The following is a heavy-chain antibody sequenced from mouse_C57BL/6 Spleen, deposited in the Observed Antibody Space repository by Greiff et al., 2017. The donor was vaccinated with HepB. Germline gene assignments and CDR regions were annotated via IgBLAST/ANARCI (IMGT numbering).Heavy chain of an antibody. CDR1: GFTFSSYT. Sequence: EVQGVESGGGLVKPGGSLKLSCAASGFTFSSYTMSWVRQTPEKRLEWVATISGGGGNTYYPDSVKGRFTISRDNAKNTLYLQMSSLWYEDTALYYCARHYYGSSYYYFDYWGQGTTLTVSS. V-gene: IGHV5-9*01. CDR2: ISGGGGNT. D-gene: IGHD1-1*01. J-gene: IGHJ2*01. CDR3: ARHYYGSSYYYFDY.